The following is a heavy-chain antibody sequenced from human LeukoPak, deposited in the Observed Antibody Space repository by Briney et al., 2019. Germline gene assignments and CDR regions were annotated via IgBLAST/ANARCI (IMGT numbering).Heavy chain of an antibody. CDR3: ARERGRTEVVVVPAATFDP. CDR1: GYTFTGYY. D-gene: IGHD2-2*01. V-gene: IGHV1-2*02. Sequence: ASVKVSCKASGYTFTGYYMHWVRQAPGQGLEWMGWINPNSGGTNYAQKFQGRVTMTRDTSISTAYMELSRLRSDDTAVCYCARERGRTEVVVVPAATFDPWGQGTLVTVSS. CDR2: INPNSGGT. J-gene: IGHJ5*02.